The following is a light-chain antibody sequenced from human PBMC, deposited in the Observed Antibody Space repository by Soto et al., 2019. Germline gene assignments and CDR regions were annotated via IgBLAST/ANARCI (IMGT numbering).Light chain of an antibody. CDR2: DVS. CDR3: SSYTSSSTLVV. J-gene: IGLJ2*01. CDR1: SSDVSGYNY. Sequence: QSALTQPASVSGSPGQSITISCTSSDVSGYNYVSWYQQHPDKAPKVMIYDVSNRRSGVSNRFSGSKSGNTASLTISGLQAEDEADYYCSSYTSSSTLVVFGGGTKLTVL. V-gene: IGLV2-14*01.